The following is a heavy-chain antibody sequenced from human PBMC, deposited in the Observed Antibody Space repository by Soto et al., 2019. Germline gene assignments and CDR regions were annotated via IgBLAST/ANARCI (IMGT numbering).Heavy chain of an antibody. Sequence: GGSLRLSCAASGFTFSSYGMHWVRQAPGKGLEWVAVISYDGSNKYYADSVKGRFTISRDNSKNTLYLRMNSLRAEDTAVYYCAKASSSWYRAIDYWGQGTLVTVSS. CDR2: ISYDGSNK. D-gene: IGHD6-13*01. J-gene: IGHJ4*02. CDR3: AKASSSWYRAIDY. CDR1: GFTFSSYG. V-gene: IGHV3-30*18.